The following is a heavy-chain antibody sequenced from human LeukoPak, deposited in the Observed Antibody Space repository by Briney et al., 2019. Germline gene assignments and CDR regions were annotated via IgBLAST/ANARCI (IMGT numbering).Heavy chain of an antibody. Sequence: PGRSLRLSCAASGFTFSSYAMHWVRQAPGKGLEWVAVISYDGSNKYYADSVKGRFTISRDNSKNTLYLQMNSLRAEDTAVYYCAKLAEELGIGYYYGMDVWGQGTTVTVSS. D-gene: IGHD7-27*01. CDR3: AKLAEELGIGYYYGMDV. J-gene: IGHJ6*02. V-gene: IGHV3-30*18. CDR1: GFTFSSYA. CDR2: ISYDGSNK.